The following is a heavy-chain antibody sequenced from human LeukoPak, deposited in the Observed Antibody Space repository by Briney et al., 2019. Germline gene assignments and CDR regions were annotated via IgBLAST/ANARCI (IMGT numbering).Heavy chain of an antibody. J-gene: IGHJ4*02. Sequence: GGSLRLSCAASGFTFSTYAMSWVRQAPGKGLEWVSAISGSGGSTYYADSVKGRFTISRDNSKNTLYLQMNSLRAEDTAVYYCAKMGIAARTPFDYWGQGTLVTVSS. V-gene: IGHV3-23*01. D-gene: IGHD6-6*01. CDR1: GFTFSTYA. CDR3: AKMGIAARTPFDY. CDR2: ISGSGGST.